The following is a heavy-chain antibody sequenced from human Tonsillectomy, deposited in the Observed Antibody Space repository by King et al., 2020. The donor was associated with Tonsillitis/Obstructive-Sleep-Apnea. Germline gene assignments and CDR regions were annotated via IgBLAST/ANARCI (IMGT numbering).Heavy chain of an antibody. CDR2: INPSGGST. Sequence: VQLVESGAEVKKPGASVKVSCKASGYTFTSYYMHWVRQAPGQGLEWMGIINPSGGSTSYAQKFQGRVTMTRDTSTSTVYMELSSLRSEDTAVYYFARDFVQMAAAIMSGRYFDYWGQGTLVTVSS. V-gene: IGHV1-46*01. CDR3: ARDFVQMAAAIMSGRYFDY. D-gene: IGHD2-2*02. CDR1: GYTFTSYY. J-gene: IGHJ4*02.